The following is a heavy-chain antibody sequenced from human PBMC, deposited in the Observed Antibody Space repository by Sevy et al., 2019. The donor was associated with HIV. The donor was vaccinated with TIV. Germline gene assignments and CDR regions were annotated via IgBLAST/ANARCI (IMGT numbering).Heavy chain of an antibody. CDR3: ARHAGVDSGYDTLFDYYYGMDV. Sequence: SETLSLTCTVSGGSISSSSYYWGWIRQPPGKGLEWIGSIYYSGSTYYNPSLKSRVTISVDTSKNQFSLKLSSVTAADTAVYYCARHAGVDSGYDTLFDYYYGMDVWGQGTTVTVSS. CDR1: GGSISSSSYY. D-gene: IGHD5-12*01. J-gene: IGHJ6*02. CDR2: IYYSGST. V-gene: IGHV4-39*01.